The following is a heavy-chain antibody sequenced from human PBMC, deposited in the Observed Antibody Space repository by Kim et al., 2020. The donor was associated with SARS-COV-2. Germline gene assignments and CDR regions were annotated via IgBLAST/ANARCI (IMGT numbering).Heavy chain of an antibody. V-gene: IGHV3-30*01. CDR3: ARVSESRLDS. Sequence: SERGRINIARENSKNTLFMQMNSLRAEDTAVYYCARVSESRLDSWGQGTLVTVSS. D-gene: IGHD3-22*01. J-gene: IGHJ5*01.